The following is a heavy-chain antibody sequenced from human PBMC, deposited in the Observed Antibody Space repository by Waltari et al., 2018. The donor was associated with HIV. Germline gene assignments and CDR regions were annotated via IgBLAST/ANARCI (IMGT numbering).Heavy chain of an antibody. CDR3: ARGYYYDRSGPKIFDS. D-gene: IGHD3-22*01. Sequence: QLQLQESGPGLVKPSETLSLTCTVSGGSISSSSYYWGWIRQPPGKRLEWIGSIYYSGNTYYNPSLKSRVTISVDTSNNQFSLKLSSVTAADTAVYYCARGYYYDRSGPKIFDSWGQGTLVTVSS. J-gene: IGHJ4*02. CDR2: IYYSGNT. V-gene: IGHV4-39*01. CDR1: GGSISSSSYY.